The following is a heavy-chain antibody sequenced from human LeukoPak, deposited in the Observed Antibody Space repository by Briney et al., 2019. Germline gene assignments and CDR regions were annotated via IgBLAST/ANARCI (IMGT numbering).Heavy chain of an antibody. V-gene: IGHV3-30*18. CDR1: GFTFSSYG. J-gene: IGHJ4*02. CDR3: AKDYYDYVWGSYPFDY. Sequence: PGGSLRLSCAASGFTFSSYGMHWVRQAPGKGLEWVAVISYDGGNKYYADSVKGRFTISRDNSKNTLYLQMNSLRAEDTAVYYCAKDYYDYVWGSYPFDYWGQGTLVTVSS. CDR2: ISYDGGNK. D-gene: IGHD3-16*02.